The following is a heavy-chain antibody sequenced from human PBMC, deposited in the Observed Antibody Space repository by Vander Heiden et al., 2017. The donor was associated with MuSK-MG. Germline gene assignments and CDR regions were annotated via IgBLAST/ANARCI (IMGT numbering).Heavy chain of an antibody. CDR3: ASNWTGLEY. V-gene: IGHV3-7*01. J-gene: IGHJ4*02. CDR1: GFTLSSYW. CDR2: IKQEGTEK. D-gene: IGHD3-3*01. Sequence: EVQLVESGGGLVQPGGSLSLSCAGSGFTLSSYWMTWVRQAPGKGLEWVANIKQEGTEKNYVDSVKGRFTISRDNAKNSLYLQMNSLTAEDTAVYYCASNWTGLEYWGQGALVTVSS.